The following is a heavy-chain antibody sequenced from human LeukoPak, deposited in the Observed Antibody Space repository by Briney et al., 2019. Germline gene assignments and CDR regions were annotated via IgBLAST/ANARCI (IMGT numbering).Heavy chain of an antibody. CDR3: ATDRSYYYGSGRRAFDI. CDR1: GCTLTELS. Sequence: ASVKVSCKVSGCTLTELSMHWVRQAPGKGLEWMGGFDPEDGETIYAQKFQGRVTMTEDTSTDTAYMELSSLRSEDTAVYYCATDRSYYYGSGRRAFDIWGQGTMVTVSS. D-gene: IGHD3-10*01. J-gene: IGHJ3*02. V-gene: IGHV1-24*01. CDR2: FDPEDGET.